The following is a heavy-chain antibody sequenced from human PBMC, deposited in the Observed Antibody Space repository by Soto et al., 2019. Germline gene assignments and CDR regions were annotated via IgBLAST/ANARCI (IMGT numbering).Heavy chain of an antibody. D-gene: IGHD3-10*01. J-gene: IGHJ6*02. Sequence: QVQLQESGPGLVKPSETLSLTCTVSGGSISSYYWSWIRQPPGKGLEWIGYIYYSGSTNYNPSLKSRVTISVDTSKNQFSLKLSSVTAADTAVYYCARYAGSRTWFGEDARQYGMDVWGQGTTVTVSS. V-gene: IGHV4-59*01. CDR1: GGSISSYY. CDR3: ARYAGSRTWFGEDARQYGMDV. CDR2: IYYSGST.